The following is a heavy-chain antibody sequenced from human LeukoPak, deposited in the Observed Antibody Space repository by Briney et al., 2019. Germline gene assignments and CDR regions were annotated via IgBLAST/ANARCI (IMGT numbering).Heavy chain of an antibody. CDR1: GGSISSTNYY. CDR3: ARHLYGSGLHRIDY. CDR2: IYYSGST. J-gene: IGHJ4*02. Sequence: SETLSLTCSVSGGSISSTNYYWGWIRQPPGKGLEWIGSIYYSGSTYYNPSLKSRVTISVDTSKNQFSLKLSSVSAADTAVYHCARHLYGSGLHRIDYWGQGTLVTVSS. V-gene: IGHV4-39*01. D-gene: IGHD6-19*01.